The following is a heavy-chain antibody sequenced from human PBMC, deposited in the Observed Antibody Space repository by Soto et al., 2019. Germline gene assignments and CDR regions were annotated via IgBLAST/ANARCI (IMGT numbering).Heavy chain of an antibody. Sequence: QVQLVESGGGLVKPGGSLRLSCAASGFTFRDYYMTWIRQAPGKGLEWAAYISSSGSGIYYSDSVKGRFTISRDNAKNSLYLQMSSLRAEDTAVYFCARAYSDAFDIWGQGTMVTVSS. CDR2: ISSSGSGI. D-gene: IGHD2-15*01. V-gene: IGHV3-11*01. J-gene: IGHJ3*02. CDR1: GFTFRDYY. CDR3: ARAYSDAFDI.